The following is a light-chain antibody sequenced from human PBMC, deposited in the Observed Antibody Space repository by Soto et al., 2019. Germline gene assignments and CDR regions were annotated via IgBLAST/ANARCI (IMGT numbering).Light chain of an antibody. CDR1: SSDVGGYNY. CDR2: DVS. Sequence: SALPQARSVSGSPGQSVTISCTGTSSDVGGYNYVSWYQQHPGKAPKLMIYDVSKRPSGVPDRFSGSKSGNTASLTISGLQAEDEADYYCCSYAGSYVVFGGGTKVTVL. V-gene: IGLV2-11*01. J-gene: IGLJ2*01. CDR3: CSYAGSYVV.